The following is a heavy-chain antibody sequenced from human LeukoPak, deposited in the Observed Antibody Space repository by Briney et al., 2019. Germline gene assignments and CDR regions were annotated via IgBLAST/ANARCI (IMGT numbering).Heavy chain of an antibody. CDR3: ASDNWISH. CDR1: GFTFSSYA. Sequence: PGGSLRLSCSASGFTFSSYAIHWVRQAPGKGLVWVSRIKSDGSSTNYADFVQGRFTISRDNAKNTLYLQMNSLRAEDTAVYYCASDNWISHWGQGTLVTVSS. J-gene: IGHJ4*02. D-gene: IGHD1-20*01. V-gene: IGHV3-74*01. CDR2: IKSDGSST.